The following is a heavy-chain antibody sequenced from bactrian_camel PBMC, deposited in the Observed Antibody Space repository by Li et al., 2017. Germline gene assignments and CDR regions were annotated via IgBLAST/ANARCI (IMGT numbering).Heavy chain of an antibody. CDR1: GFTFSSYY. Sequence: QLVESGGGLVQPGGSLRLSCAASGFTFSSYYMSWVRQAPGKGREGVAAFSTTGRGPYYDDSVKGRFTISQDNSKNTLFLQMNVLRPEDTAMYYCAARKVARGSHFSLGRAPALRRDEYNFWGQGTQVTVS. D-gene: IGHD2*01. J-gene: IGHJ4*01. V-gene: IGHV3S28*01. CDR2: FSTTGRGP. CDR3: AARKVARGSHFSLGRAPALRRDEYNF.